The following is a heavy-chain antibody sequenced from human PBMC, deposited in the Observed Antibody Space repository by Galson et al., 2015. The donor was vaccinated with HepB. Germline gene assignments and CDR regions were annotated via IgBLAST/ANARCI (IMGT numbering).Heavy chain of an antibody. V-gene: IGHV1-46*01. D-gene: IGHD4-17*01. CDR2: INPSGGST. J-gene: IGHJ4*02. CDR3: ARPGGNTVSEINFDY. Sequence: SVKVSCKASGYTFTSYYMHWVRQAPGQGLEWMGIINPSGGSTSYAQKFQGRVTMTRDTSTSTVYMELSSLRSEDTAVYCCARPGGNTVSEINFDYWGQGTLVTVSS. CDR1: GYTFTSYY.